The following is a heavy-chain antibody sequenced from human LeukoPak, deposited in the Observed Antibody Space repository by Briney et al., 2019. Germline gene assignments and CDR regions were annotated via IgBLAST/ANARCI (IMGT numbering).Heavy chain of an antibody. Sequence: GASVKVSCKAPGYTFTSYDINWVRQATGQGLEWMGWMNPNSGNTGYAQKFQGRVTMTRNTSISTAYMELSSLRSEDTAVYYCARYYDILTGTPSFDYWGQGTLVTVSS. CDR1: GYTFTSYD. V-gene: IGHV1-8*01. D-gene: IGHD3-9*01. J-gene: IGHJ4*02. CDR2: MNPNSGNT. CDR3: ARYYDILTGTPSFDY.